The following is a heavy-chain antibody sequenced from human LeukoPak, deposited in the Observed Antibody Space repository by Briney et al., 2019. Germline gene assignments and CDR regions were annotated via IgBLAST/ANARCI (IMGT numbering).Heavy chain of an antibody. V-gene: IGHV4-59*08. D-gene: IGHD3-22*01. CDR3: ARGGTDYDSSGSGTFDI. Sequence: SETVSLICTVSGGSISSYYWSWIRQPPGKGLEWIGYIYYSGSTNYNPSLKSRVTISVDTSKNQFSLKLSSVTAADTAVYYCARGGTDYDSSGSGTFDIWGQGTMVTVSS. CDR1: GGSISSYY. CDR2: IYYSGST. J-gene: IGHJ3*02.